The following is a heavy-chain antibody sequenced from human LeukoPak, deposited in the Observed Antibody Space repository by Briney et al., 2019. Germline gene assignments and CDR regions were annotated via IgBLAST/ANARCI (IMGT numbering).Heavy chain of an antibody. V-gene: IGHV5-51*01. CDR3: ARRVFSSSWSYFDY. CDR2: IYPGDSDT. J-gene: IGHJ4*02. CDR1: GYRFTSYW. Sequence: GEPPKISCNGSGYRFTSYWIAWVRQMPGKGLEWMGIIYPGDSDTRYSPSFQGQVTISVDKSTTTAYLQWSSLKASDTAIYYCARRVFSSSWSYFDYWGQGTLVTVSS. D-gene: IGHD6-13*01.